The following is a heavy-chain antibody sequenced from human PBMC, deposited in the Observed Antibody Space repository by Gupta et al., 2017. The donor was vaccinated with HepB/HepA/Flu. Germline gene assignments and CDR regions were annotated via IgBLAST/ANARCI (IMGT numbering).Heavy chain of an antibody. D-gene: IGHD3-22*01. CDR3: ARLDYYDSSGYYHYNPGYYYGMDV. V-gene: IGHV3-21*01. CDR2: ISSSSSYI. CDR1: GFTFSSYS. J-gene: IGHJ6*02. Sequence: EVQLVESGGGLVKPGGSLRLSCAASGFTFSSYSMNWVRQAPGKGLEWVSSISSSSSYIYYADSVKGRFTISRDNAKNSLYLQMNSLRAEDTAVYYCARLDYYDSSGYYHYNPGYYYGMDVWGQGTTVTVSS.